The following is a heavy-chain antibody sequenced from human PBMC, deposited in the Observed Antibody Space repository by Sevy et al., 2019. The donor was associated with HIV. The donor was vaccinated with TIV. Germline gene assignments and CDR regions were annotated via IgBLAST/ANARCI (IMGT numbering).Heavy chain of an antibody. J-gene: IGHJ4*02. V-gene: IGHV3-30*03. CDR1: GFSFSTHG. CDR2: ISFDGSDK. Sequence: GGSLRLSCAASGFSFSTHGMHWVRQAPGKGLEWVAVISFDGSDKYYSESVKGRFTISRDNSKNTLLLQMSSRRAEDTAVYYGARDAGYSTVWYPGYWGQGTLVTVSS. CDR3: ARDAGYSTVWYPGY. D-gene: IGHD6-19*01.